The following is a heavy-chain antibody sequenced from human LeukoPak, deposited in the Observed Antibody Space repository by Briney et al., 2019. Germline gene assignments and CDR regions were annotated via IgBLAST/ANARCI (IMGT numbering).Heavy chain of an antibody. CDR2: ISYDGSNK. V-gene: IGHV3-30*19. CDR3: ARSTTEYYFDY. CDR1: GFTLSHFR. D-gene: IGHD4-17*01. Sequence: GGSLRLSCAASGFTLSHFRMSWVRQAPGKGLEWVAVISYDGSNKYYADSAKGRFTISRDNSKNTLYLQMNSLRAEDTAVYYCARSTTEYYFDYWGQGTLVTVSS. J-gene: IGHJ4*02.